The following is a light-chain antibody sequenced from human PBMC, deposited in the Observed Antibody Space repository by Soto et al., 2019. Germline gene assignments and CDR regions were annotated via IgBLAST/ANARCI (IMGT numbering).Light chain of an antibody. CDR3: GTWDSSLSAL. J-gene: IGLJ2*01. Sequence: QSVLTQPPSVSAAPGQKVTISCSGSSSNIGNNYVSWYQQLPGTAPKLLIYDNNKRPSGIPDRFSGSKSGTSATLVITGLPTGDEADYYCGTWDSSLSALFGGGTKLTVL. V-gene: IGLV1-51*01. CDR1: SSNIGNNY. CDR2: DNN.